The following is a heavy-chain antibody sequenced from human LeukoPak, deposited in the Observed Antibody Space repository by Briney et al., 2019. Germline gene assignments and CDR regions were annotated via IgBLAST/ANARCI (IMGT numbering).Heavy chain of an antibody. D-gene: IGHD6-13*01. J-gene: IGHJ5*02. CDR3: ARHIAAAGSYPELNWFDP. CDR1: GGSISSSSYY. CDR2: IYYSGST. V-gene: IGHV4-39*01. Sequence: SETLSLTCTVSGGSISSSSYYWGWIRQPPGKGLEWIGSIYYSGSTYYNPSLKSRVTISVDTSKNQFSLKLSSVTAADTAVYYCARHIAAAGSYPELNWFDPWGQGTLVTVSS.